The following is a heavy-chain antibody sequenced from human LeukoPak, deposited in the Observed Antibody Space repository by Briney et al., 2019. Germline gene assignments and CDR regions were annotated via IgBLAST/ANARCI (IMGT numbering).Heavy chain of an antibody. CDR3: ARDISSWYSGRAFDI. V-gene: IGHV1-69*13. CDR1: GGTFSSYA. D-gene: IGHD6-13*01. J-gene: IGHJ3*02. Sequence: SVKVSCKASGGTFSSYAISWVRQAPGQGLEWMGGIIPIFGTATYAQKFQGGVTITADESTSTAYMELSSLRSEDTAVYYCARDISSWYSGRAFDIWGQGTMVTVSS. CDR2: IIPIFGTA.